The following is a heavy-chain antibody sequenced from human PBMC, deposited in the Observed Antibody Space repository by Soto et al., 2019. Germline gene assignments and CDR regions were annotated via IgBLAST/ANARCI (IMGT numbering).Heavy chain of an antibody. D-gene: IGHD5-12*01. Sequence: LSETLSLTCTVSGGSISSYYWSWIRQPPGKGLEWIGYIYYSGSTNYNPSLKSRVTISVDTSKNQFSLKLSSVTAADTAVYYCAISPRTFSGYDYLYFDYWGQGTLVTVS. CDR2: IYYSGST. V-gene: IGHV4-59*01. CDR1: GGSISSYY. CDR3: AISPRTFSGYDYLYFDY. J-gene: IGHJ4*02.